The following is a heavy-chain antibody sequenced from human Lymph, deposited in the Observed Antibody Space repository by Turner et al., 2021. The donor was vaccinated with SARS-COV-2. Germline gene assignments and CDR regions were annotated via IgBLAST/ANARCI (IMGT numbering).Heavy chain of an antibody. J-gene: IGHJ6*02. D-gene: IGHD3-16*01. V-gene: IGHV3-9*01. CDR2: SSGNSGSI. Sequence: EVQLVESGGGWVQHDRSLKLSWSASEFPFDDYAMHWVRQGTGKGPGRGSGSSGNSGSIGYADSVKGRFTISRDNAKNSLELQMNSLRAEDTALYYCAKSQFPWDYYDYGMDVWGHGTTVTVSS. CDR1: EFPFDDYA. CDR3: AKSQFPWDYYDYGMDV.